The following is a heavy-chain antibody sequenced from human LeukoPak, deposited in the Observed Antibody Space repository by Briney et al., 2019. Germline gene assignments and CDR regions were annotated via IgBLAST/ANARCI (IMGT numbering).Heavy chain of an antibody. CDR1: GFTFSSYA. CDR3: APQPVYSTSCYTCY. Sequence: GGSLRLSCAASGFTFSSYAMSWVRQAPGKGLEWVAGMSGSGGSTYYADSVKGRFTISRDNSKNTLYLQMNSLRAEDTAVYYCAPQPVYSTSCYTCYWGQGTLVTVSS. J-gene: IGHJ4*02. CDR2: MSGSGGST. V-gene: IGHV3-23*01. D-gene: IGHD2-2*02.